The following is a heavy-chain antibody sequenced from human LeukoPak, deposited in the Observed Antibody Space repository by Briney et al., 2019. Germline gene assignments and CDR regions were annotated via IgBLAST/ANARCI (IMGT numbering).Heavy chain of an antibody. CDR2: TYYRSKWYN. V-gene: IGHV6-1*01. CDR3: ARQYQPLLYGIFDY. J-gene: IGHJ4*02. CDR1: GDSVSSNSAA. D-gene: IGHD2-2*01. Sequence: SQTLSLTCAISGDSVSSNSAAWNWIRQSPSRGLEWLGRTYYRSKWYNDYAVSVKSRITINPDTSKNQFSLKLSSVTAADTAVYYCARQYQPLLYGIFDYWGQGTLVTVSS.